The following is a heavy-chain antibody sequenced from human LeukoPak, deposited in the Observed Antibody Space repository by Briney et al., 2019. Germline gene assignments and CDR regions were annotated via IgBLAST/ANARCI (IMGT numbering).Heavy chain of an antibody. CDR3: ARDLGGSVRATFDI. CDR2: ISYDGSNK. J-gene: IGHJ3*02. Sequence: GGSLRLSCAASGFTFSSYGMHWVRQAPGKGLEWVAVISYDGSNKYYADSVKGRFTISRDNAKNSLYLQMNSLRAEDTAVYYCARDLGGSVRATFDIWGQGTMVIVSS. CDR1: GFTFSSYG. V-gene: IGHV3-30*03. D-gene: IGHD3-10*01.